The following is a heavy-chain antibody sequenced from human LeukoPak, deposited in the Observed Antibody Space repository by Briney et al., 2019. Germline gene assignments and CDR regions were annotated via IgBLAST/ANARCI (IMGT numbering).Heavy chain of an antibody. CDR1: GGSFSGYY. CDR3: ARETKSTLYYYDSSGYDAFDI. V-gene: IGHV4-34*01. J-gene: IGHJ3*02. D-gene: IGHD3-22*01. Sequence: SETLSLTCAVYGGSFSGYYWSWIRQPPGKGLEWIGEINHSGSTNYNPSLKSRVTMSVDTSKNQFSLKLSSVTAADTAVYYCARETKSTLYYYDSSGYDAFDIWGQGTMVTVSS. CDR2: INHSGST.